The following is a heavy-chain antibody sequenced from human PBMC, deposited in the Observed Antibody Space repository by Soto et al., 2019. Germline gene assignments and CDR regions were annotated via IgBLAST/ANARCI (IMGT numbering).Heavy chain of an antibody. D-gene: IGHD3-9*01. J-gene: IGHJ5*02. CDR1: GFTFSDYY. V-gene: IGHV3-11*01. CDR2: ISSSGSTI. CDR3: ARGEYDILTGYPNWFDP. Sequence: QVQLVESGGGLVKPGGSLRLSCAASGFTFSDYYMSWIRQAPGKGLERVSYISSSGSTICYADSVKGRFTISRDNAKNSVYVQMNSLRAEDTAVYYCARGEYDILTGYPNWFDPWGQGPLVTVSS.